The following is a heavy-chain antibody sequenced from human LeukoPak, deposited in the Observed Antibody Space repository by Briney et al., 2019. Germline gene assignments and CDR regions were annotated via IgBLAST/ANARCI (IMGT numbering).Heavy chain of an antibody. CDR2: IASDGSST. CDR1: GFTFSSYW. J-gene: IGHJ6*02. D-gene: IGHD5-12*01. CDR3: ARDPRRYSGYRLQDYYYYGMDV. Sequence: GGSLRLSCAASGFTFSSYWMNWVRQAPGKGLVWVSRIASDGSSTTYADSVKGRFSISRDNAKNTLYLQMNSLRAEDTAVYYCARDPRRYSGYRLQDYYYYGMDVWGQGTTVTVSS. V-gene: IGHV3-74*01.